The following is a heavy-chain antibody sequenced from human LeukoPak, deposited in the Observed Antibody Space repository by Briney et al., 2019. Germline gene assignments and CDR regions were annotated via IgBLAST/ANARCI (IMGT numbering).Heavy chain of an antibody. CDR2: INSDGSST. D-gene: IGHD3-22*01. CDR1: GFTFSNTW. Sequence: GGSLRLSCAASGFTFSNTWMHWVRQAPGKGLVWVSRINSDGSSTSYADSVKGRFTISRDNAKNTLYLQMNSLRAEDTAVYYCARAGNGYYDSSGYYHWGQGTLVTVSS. V-gene: IGHV3-74*01. CDR3: ARAGNGYYDSSGYYH. J-gene: IGHJ5*02.